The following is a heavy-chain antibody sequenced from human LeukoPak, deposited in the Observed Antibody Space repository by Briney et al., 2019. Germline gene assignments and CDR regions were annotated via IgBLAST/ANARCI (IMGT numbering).Heavy chain of an antibody. CDR3: ARHHQRSLDYYGSGSYYNGGYDY. V-gene: IGHV4-34*01. CDR1: GGSFSGYY. D-gene: IGHD3-10*01. J-gene: IGHJ4*02. Sequence: SETLSLTCAVYGGSFSGYYWSWIRQPPGKGLEWIGEINHSGSTNYNPSLKSRVTISVDTSKNQFSLKLSSVTAADTAVYYCARHHQRSLDYYGSGSYYNGGYDYWGQGTLVTVSS. CDR2: INHSGST.